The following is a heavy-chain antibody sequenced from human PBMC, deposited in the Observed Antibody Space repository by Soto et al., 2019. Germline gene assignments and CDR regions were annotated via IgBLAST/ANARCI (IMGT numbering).Heavy chain of an antibody. CDR1: GYTFTSYG. CDR2: ISAYNGNT. J-gene: IGHJ5*02. D-gene: IGHD3-10*01. Sequence: ASVKVACKASGYTFTSYGISWVRQAPGQGLEWMGWISAYNGNTNYAQKLQGRVTMTTDTSTSTAYMELRSLRSDDTALFYCTRDGFVPADVRVQRYNSFHPWGQATLLTVSS. CDR3: TRDGFVPADVRVQRYNSFHP. V-gene: IGHV1-18*01.